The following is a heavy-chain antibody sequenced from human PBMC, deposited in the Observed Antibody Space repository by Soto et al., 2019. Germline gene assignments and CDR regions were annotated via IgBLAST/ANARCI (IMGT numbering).Heavy chain of an antibody. D-gene: IGHD2-2*02. CDR1: GFTFSSYA. CDR2: VSGSGCST. CDR3: AKGGCSSTSCYIFDP. Sequence: EVQLLESGGGLVQPGGSLRLSCEASGFTFSSYAMRWVRQAPGKGLEWVSAVSGSGCSTYYADSVKGRFTISRDNSKNPLYLQMNSLRAEDTAVYYCAKGGCSSTSCYIFDPWGQGTLVTVSS. V-gene: IGHV3-23*01. J-gene: IGHJ5*02.